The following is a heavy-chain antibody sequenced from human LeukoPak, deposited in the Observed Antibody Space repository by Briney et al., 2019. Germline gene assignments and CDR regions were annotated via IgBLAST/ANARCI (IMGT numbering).Heavy chain of an antibody. D-gene: IGHD3-9*01. V-gene: IGHV3-21*01. J-gene: IGHJ1*01. CDR3: ARDGHYDILTGYSPKDFQH. Sequence: GGSLRLSCAASGFTFSSYEMNWVRQAPGKGLEWVSSISSSSSYIYYADSVKGRFTISRDNTKNSLYLQMNSLRAEDTAVYYCARDGHYDILTGYSPKDFQHWGQGTLVTVSS. CDR2: ISSSSSYI. CDR1: GFTFSSYE.